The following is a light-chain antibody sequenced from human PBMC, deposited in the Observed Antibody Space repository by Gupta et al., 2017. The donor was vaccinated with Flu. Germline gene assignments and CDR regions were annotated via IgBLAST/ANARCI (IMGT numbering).Light chain of an antibody. CDR3: SSFTSSSTLL. CDR1: SSDVGNYKD. Sequence: TSSDVGNYKDVSWYQHHPGKVPKLIIYEVSGRPSGVSDRFSGSKSGNTASLTISGLQAEDEADYYCSSFTSSSTLLFGGGTKLTVL. CDR2: EVS. J-gene: IGLJ3*02. V-gene: IGLV2-14*01.